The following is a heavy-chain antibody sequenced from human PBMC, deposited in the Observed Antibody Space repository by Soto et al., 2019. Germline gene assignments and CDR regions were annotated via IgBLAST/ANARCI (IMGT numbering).Heavy chain of an antibody. CDR3: ARAVAVPADFDY. V-gene: IGHV1-3*01. J-gene: IGHJ4*02. Sequence: GASVKVSCKASGYTFTDYALHWVRQAPGQSLEWMGWINAGNGNTKYSQKFQGRVTITRDTSASTAYMELSSLTSEDTAVYYCARAVAVPADFDYWGQGTLVTVS. CDR1: GYTFTDYA. D-gene: IGHD6-19*01. CDR2: INAGNGNT.